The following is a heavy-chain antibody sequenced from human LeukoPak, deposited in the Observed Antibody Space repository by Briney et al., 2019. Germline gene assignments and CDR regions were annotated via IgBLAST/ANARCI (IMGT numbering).Heavy chain of an antibody. D-gene: IGHD5-18*01. CDR1: GGPISSSSYY. CDR3: ARRIRLNWFDP. Sequence: PSETLSLTCTVSGGPISSSSYYWGWIRQPPGKGLGWIGSIYYSGSTNYNPSLKSRVTISVDTSKNQFSLKLSSVTAADTAVYYCARRIRLNWFDPWGQGTLVTVSS. CDR2: IYYSGST. V-gene: IGHV4-39*07. J-gene: IGHJ5*02.